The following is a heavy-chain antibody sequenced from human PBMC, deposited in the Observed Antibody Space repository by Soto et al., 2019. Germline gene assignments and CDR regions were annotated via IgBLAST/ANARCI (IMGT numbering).Heavy chain of an antibody. CDR1: EFSFTTYW. D-gene: IGHD4-17*01. CDR2: IYPGDSKT. V-gene: IGHV5-51*03. J-gene: IGHJ3*02. CDR3: TRDLDYGGNSEDFDI. Sequence: VQLVQSGAEVKKPGESLKISCKGSEFSFTTYWIAWVRQMPGEGLEWMGIIYPGDSKTTYSPSFQGQVTISADKSINTAYLQLSRLKASDTAMYYCTRDLDYGGNSEDFDIWGQGTRVTVSS.